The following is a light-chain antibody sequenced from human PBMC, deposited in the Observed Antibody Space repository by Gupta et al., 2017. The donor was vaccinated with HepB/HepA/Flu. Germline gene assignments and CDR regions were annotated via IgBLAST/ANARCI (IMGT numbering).Light chain of an antibody. J-gene: IGLJ2*01. CDR1: TGAVTNRHY. CDR2: DTT. CDR3: LHFDGSAFI. Sequence: CGSSTGAVTNRHYRYWFQQKPDHAPRTLIYDTTNKHSWTPALFSGSLLGGKAALTLAGAQPEDEDDYYCLHFDGSAFIFGGGTKLTVL. V-gene: IGLV7-46*01.